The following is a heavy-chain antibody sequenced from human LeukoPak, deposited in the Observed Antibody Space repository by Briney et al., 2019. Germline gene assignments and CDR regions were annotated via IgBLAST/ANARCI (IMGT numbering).Heavy chain of an antibody. J-gene: IGHJ4*02. V-gene: IGHV1-69*13. D-gene: IGHD5-12*01. CDR1: GGTFSSYA. Sequence: SVKVSCKASGGTFSSYAISRVRQAPGQGLEWVGGIIPIFGTANYAQKFQGRVTITADESTSTAYMELSSLRSEDTAVYYCARDSGYEDGGGFDYWGQGTLVTVSS. CDR3: ARDSGYEDGGGFDY. CDR2: IIPIFGTA.